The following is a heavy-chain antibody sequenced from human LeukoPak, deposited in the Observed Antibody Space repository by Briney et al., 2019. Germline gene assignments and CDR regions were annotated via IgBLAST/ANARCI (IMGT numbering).Heavy chain of an antibody. CDR1: EYTFTSYD. Sequence: ASVTVSCKASEYTFTSYDINWVRQATGQGLEWMGWMNPNSGNTGYAQKFQGRVTMTRVTSISTAYMELNNLTSEDTAVYYCARGSWGEIAGRKSFEFWGQGSPVTVSS. CDR3: ARGSWGEIAGRKSFEF. J-gene: IGHJ4*02. D-gene: IGHD6-6*01. CDR2: MNPNSGNT. V-gene: IGHV1-8*01.